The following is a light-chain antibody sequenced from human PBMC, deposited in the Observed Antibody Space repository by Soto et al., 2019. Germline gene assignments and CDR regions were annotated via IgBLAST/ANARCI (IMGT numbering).Light chain of an antibody. CDR3: QQLNSYPLT. Sequence: DIQLTHSASFLSASVGDRVTITCRASQGISSYLAWYQQKPGKAPKLLIYAASTLQSGVPSRFSGSGSGTEFTLTISSLQPEDFASYYCQQLNSYPLTFGGGTKVDIK. V-gene: IGKV1-9*01. J-gene: IGKJ4*01. CDR2: AAS. CDR1: QGISSY.